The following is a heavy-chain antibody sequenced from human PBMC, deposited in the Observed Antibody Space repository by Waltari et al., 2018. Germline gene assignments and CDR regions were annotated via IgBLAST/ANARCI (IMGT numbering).Heavy chain of an antibody. Sequence: QVQLVQSGAEVKKPGASVKVSCKVSGYTLTELSMHWVRQAPGKGLEWMGGFDTEDCETIYAQKFQGRGTMTEDTSTDTAYMELSSLRSEDTAVYYCATPNPHYYPLLSFDIWGQGTMVTVSS. CDR3: ATPNPHYYPLLSFDI. J-gene: IGHJ3*02. CDR1: GYTLTELS. V-gene: IGHV1-24*01. D-gene: IGHD3-10*01. CDR2: FDTEDCET.